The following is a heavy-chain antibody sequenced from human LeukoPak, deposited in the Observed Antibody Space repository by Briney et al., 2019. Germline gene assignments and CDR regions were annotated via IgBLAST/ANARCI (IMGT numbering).Heavy chain of an antibody. D-gene: IGHD3-3*01. CDR2: IVVGSGNT. V-gene: IGHV1-58*01. CDR1: GFSA. CDR3: ATTYYDFWSGCPDI. J-gene: IGHJ3*02. Sequence: ASVKVSCKASGFSAVQWVRQARGQRLEWIGWIVVGSGNTNYAQKFQERVTITRDMSTSTAYMELSSLRSEDTAVYYCATTYYDFWSGCPDIWGQGTMVTVSS.